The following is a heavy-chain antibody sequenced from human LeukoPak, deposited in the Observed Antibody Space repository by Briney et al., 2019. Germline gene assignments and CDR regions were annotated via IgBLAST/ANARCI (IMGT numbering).Heavy chain of an antibody. CDR1: GSTFSSYA. J-gene: IGHJ5*02. V-gene: IGHV1-69*05. Sequence: SVKVSCKASGSTFSSYAISWVRQAPGQGLEWMGGIIPIFGTANYAQKFQGRVTITTDESTSTAYMELSSLRSEDTAVYYCARTGGVVVVPAARSLPFDPWGQGTLVTVSS. D-gene: IGHD2-2*01. CDR3: ARTGGVVVVPAARSLPFDP. CDR2: IIPIFGTA.